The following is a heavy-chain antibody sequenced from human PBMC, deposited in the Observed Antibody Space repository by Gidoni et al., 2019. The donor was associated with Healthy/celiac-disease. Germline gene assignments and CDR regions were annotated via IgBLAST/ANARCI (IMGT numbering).Heavy chain of an antibody. CDR1: GGSFSGYY. CDR2: INHSGST. Sequence: QVQLQQWGAGLLKPSETLSLTCAVYGGSFSGYYWSWIRQPPGKGLEWIGEINHSGSTNYNPSLKSRVTISVDTSKNQFSLKLSSVTAADTAVYYCASSSIAALRANYWGQGTLVTVSS. J-gene: IGHJ4*02. CDR3: ASSSIAALRANY. V-gene: IGHV4-34*01. D-gene: IGHD6-6*01.